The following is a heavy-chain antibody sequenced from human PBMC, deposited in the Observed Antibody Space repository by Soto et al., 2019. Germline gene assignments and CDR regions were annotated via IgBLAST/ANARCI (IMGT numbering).Heavy chain of an antibody. CDR1: GFTFSSYS. CDR2: ISSSSSYI. D-gene: IGHD3-22*01. Sequence: LRLSCAASGFTFSSYSMNWVRQAPGKGLEWVSSISSSSSYIYYADSVKGRFTISRDNAKNSLYLQMNSLRAEDTAVYYCARDHYYDSSGYYHDYWGQGTLVTVSS. CDR3: ARDHYYDSSGYYHDY. J-gene: IGHJ4*02. V-gene: IGHV3-21*01.